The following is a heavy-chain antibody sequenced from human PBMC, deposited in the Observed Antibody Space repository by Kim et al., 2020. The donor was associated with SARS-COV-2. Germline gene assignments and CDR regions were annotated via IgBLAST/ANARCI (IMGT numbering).Heavy chain of an antibody. Sequence: SETLSLTCAVYGGSFSGYYWSWIRQPPGKGLEWIGEINHSGSTNYNPSLKSRVTTSVDTSKNQFSLKLSSVTAADTAVYYCAANDFWSGPQTYWGQGTLVTVSS. CDR2: INHSGST. J-gene: IGHJ4*02. D-gene: IGHD3-3*01. CDR3: AANDFWSGPQTY. V-gene: IGHV4-34*01. CDR1: GGSFSGYY.